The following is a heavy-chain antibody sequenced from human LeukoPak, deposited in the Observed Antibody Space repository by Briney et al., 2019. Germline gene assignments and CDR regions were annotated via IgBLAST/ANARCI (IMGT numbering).Heavy chain of an antibody. D-gene: IGHD1-26*01. J-gene: IGHJ4*02. CDR2: IDWDDDK. CDR3: ARISPEAYSGSYPFDY. CDR1: GFSLTTGGMR. Sequence: SGPTLVNPTQTLTLTCTFSGFSLTTGGMRVSWIRQPPGKALEWLSRIDWDDDKFYSPSLKTRLTISKDTSKTQVVLTMTNMDPVDTATYYCARISPEAYSGSYPFDYWGQGTLVTVSS. V-gene: IGHV2-70*04.